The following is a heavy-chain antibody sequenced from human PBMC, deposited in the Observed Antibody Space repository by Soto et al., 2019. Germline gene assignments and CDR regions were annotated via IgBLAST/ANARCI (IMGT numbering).Heavy chain of an antibody. V-gene: IGHV1-69*13. Sequence: SVKVSCKASRGSFSSYAISWVRQAPGQGLEWMGGIIPIFGTANYAQKFQGRVTITADESTSTAYMELSSLRSEDTAVYYCARNTIFGVHWFDPWGQGTLVTVS. CDR2: IIPIFGTA. J-gene: IGHJ5*02. D-gene: IGHD3-3*01. CDR1: RGSFSSYA. CDR3: ARNTIFGVHWFDP.